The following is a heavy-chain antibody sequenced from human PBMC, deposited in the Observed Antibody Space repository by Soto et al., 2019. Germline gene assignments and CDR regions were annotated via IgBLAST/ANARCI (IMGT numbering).Heavy chain of an antibody. CDR2: IYYSGST. J-gene: IGHJ4*02. Sequence: QVQLQESGPGLVKPSQTLSLTCTVSGGSISSGGYYWSWIRQHPGKGLEWIGYIYYSGSTYYNPSLKSRVTIAVDTPKNQFSLKLSSVTAADTAVYYCARRARGVLIDYWGQGTLVTVSS. D-gene: IGHD3-10*01. V-gene: IGHV4-31*03. CDR1: GGSISSGGYY. CDR3: ARRARGVLIDY.